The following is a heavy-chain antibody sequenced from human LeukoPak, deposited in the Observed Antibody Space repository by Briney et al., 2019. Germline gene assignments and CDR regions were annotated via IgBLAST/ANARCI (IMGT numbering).Heavy chain of an antibody. Sequence: GGSLRLSCAASGFTFSSYAMSWVRQAPGKGLEWVSAISASGGSTYYADSVKGRFTISRGNSKNTLYLQMNSLRAEDTAVYYCAKGYTWNNIRLLDYWGQGTLVTVSS. CDR2: ISASGGST. J-gene: IGHJ4*02. V-gene: IGHV3-23*01. CDR3: AKGYTWNNIRLLDY. D-gene: IGHD1/OR15-1a*01. CDR1: GFTFSSYA.